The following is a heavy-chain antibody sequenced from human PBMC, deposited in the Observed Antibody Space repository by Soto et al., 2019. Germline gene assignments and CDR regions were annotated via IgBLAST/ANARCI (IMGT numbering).Heavy chain of an antibody. CDR3: ARDDYYDSSGYPSALDY. D-gene: IGHD3-22*01. Sequence: QVQLVQSGAEVKKPGSSVKVSCKASGGTFSSYTISWVRQAPGQGLEWMGRIIPILGIANYAQKFQGRVTITADKSTSTAYMELSSLSSEDTAVYYCARDDYYDSSGYPSALDYWGQGTLVTVSS. CDR1: GGTFSSYT. V-gene: IGHV1-69*08. CDR2: IIPILGIA. J-gene: IGHJ4*02.